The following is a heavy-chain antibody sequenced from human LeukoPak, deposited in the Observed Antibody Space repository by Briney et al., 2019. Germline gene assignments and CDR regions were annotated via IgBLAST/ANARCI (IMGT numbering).Heavy chain of an antibody. CDR1: GGTFSSYA. D-gene: IGHD5-12*01. V-gene: IGHV1-69*05. J-gene: IGHJ4*02. CDR2: IIPIFGTA. Sequence: LVKVSCKASGGTFSSYAISWVRQAPGQGLEWMGRIIPIFGTANYAQKFQGRVTITTDESTSTAYMELSSLRSEDTAVYYCARGRDQSGYDLGYWGQGTLVTVSS. CDR3: ARGRDQSGYDLGY.